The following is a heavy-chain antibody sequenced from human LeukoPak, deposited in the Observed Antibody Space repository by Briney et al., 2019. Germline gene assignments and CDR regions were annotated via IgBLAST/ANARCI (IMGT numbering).Heavy chain of an antibody. CDR1: GYTFTSYA. D-gene: IGHD2-2*01. CDR3: AVDLGSTIDYYYYGMDV. Sequence: ASVKVSCKASGYTFTSYAMHWVRQAPGQTLEWMGWINAGNGNTKYSQKFQRRVTITRDTSASRAYMELRSLRCGDTAVYYCAVDLGSTIDYYYYGMDVWGKGNTVSVSS. V-gene: IGHV1-3*01. CDR2: INAGNGNT. J-gene: IGHJ6*04.